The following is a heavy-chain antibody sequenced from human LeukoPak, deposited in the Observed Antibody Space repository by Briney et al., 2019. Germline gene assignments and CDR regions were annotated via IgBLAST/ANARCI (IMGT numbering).Heavy chain of an antibody. D-gene: IGHD5-18*01. V-gene: IGHV3-21*01. CDR2: ISSSSSYI. CDR3: VRVDVDTAMVYYYMDV. Sequence: PGGSLRLSCAASGFTFSSYSMNWVRQAPGKGLEWVSSISSSSSYIYYADSVKGRYTISRDNAKNSLYLQMNSLRAEDTAVYYCVRVDVDTAMVYYYMDVWGKGTTVTVSS. J-gene: IGHJ6*03. CDR1: GFTFSSYS.